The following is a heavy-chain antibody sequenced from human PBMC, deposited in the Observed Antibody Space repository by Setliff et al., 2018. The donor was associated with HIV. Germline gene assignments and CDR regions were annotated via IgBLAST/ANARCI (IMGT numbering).Heavy chain of an antibody. D-gene: IGHD3-3*01. V-gene: IGHV4-4*02. J-gene: IGHJ4*02. CDR1: GGSINGSNW. CDR2: IYHTGST. CDR3: ARGGAFWSGYYGFDY. Sequence: SETLSLTCAVSGGSINGSNWWSWVRQPPGKGLEWIGEIYHTGSTNYNPSLMSRVTISVDKSKNQFSLKLSSVTAADAAVYYCARGGAFWSGYYGFDYWGQGTLVTVSS.